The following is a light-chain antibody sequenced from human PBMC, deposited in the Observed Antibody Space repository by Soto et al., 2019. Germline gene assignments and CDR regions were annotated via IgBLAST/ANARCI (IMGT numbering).Light chain of an antibody. CDR2: GAS. CDR3: QQRSNWPGIT. Sequence: EIVMTQSPGTLSVSPGERATLSCRTSQTVLTNLAWYQQKPGQAPRLLVYGASTRATGIPASFSGSGSGTDFTLTISSLEPEDFAVYYCQQRSNWPGITFGQGTRLEIK. V-gene: IGKV3-15*01. CDR1: QTVLTN. J-gene: IGKJ5*01.